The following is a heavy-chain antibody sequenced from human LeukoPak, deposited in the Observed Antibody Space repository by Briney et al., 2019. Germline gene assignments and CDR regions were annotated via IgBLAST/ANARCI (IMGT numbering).Heavy chain of an antibody. CDR3: AKGEKTRPFGGVIDY. CDR2: VSDSGGST. Sequence: GGSLRLSCAASGFIFRDYTMSWARQAPGKGLEWVSAVSDSGGSTYYADSVKGRFTISRDNSKNTLYLQMNSLRAEDTAVYYCAKGEKTRPFGGVIDYWGQGTLVTVSS. CDR1: GFIFRDYT. J-gene: IGHJ4*02. V-gene: IGHV3-23*01. D-gene: IGHD3-16*02.